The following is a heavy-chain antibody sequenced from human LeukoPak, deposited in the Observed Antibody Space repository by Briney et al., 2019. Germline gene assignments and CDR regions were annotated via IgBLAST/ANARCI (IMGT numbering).Heavy chain of an antibody. CDR1: GFTFSSYW. V-gene: IGHV3-74*01. CDR3: ARGPDYDILADYFDY. D-gene: IGHD3-9*01. Sequence: GGSLRLSCAASGFTFSSYWMHWVRQAPGKGLVWVSRINSDGSSTSYADSVKGRFTISRDNSKNTLFLQMNSLRPEDTAVYYRARGPDYDILADYFDYWGQGTLVTVSS. CDR2: INSDGSST. J-gene: IGHJ4*02.